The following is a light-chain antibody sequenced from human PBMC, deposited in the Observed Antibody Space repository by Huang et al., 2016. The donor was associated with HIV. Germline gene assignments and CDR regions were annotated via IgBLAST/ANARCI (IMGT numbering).Light chain of an antibody. Sequence: DIVMTQSPLSLPVTPGEPASISCRSSQSLLHSNGYNYLDWYLQKPGQSPQLLIYLGSYRASGVPDRFSGSGSGTDFTLKISRVEADDVGVYYCMQALQTPLLTFGGGTKVEIK. CDR2: LGS. J-gene: IGKJ4*01. CDR3: MQALQTPLLT. V-gene: IGKV2-28*01. CDR1: QSLLHSNGYNY.